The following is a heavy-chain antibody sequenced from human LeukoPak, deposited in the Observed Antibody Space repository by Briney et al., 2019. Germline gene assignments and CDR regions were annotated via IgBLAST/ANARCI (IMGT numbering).Heavy chain of an antibody. CDR1: GVTFSSYS. J-gene: IGHJ4*02. V-gene: IGHV3-21*01. CDR2: TSSGSRFS. Sequence: GGSLRLSCAAAGVTFSSYSMNWVRQAGGKGLEWVSATSSGSRFSYYTYSVKSLFTSTSDTSKNSLTLQLTNLRAEDTAVYYCEVMLTTRGRFDHRGKGTLVTV. D-gene: IGHD3-16*01. CDR3: EVMLTTRGRFDH.